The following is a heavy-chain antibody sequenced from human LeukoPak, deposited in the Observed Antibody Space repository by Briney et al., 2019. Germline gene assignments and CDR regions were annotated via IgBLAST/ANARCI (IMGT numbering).Heavy chain of an antibody. J-gene: IGHJ4*02. V-gene: IGHV3-74*01. D-gene: IGHD4-23*01. Sequence: PGGSLRLSCAASGFTFSSYWMHWVRQAPGKGLVWVSRINSDGSSTSYADSVKGRFTISRDNAKNTLYLQMNSLRAEDTAVYYCARHRLDYGGNSVVDYWGQGTLVTVSS. CDR2: INSDGSST. CDR1: GFTFSSYW. CDR3: ARHRLDYGGNSVVDY.